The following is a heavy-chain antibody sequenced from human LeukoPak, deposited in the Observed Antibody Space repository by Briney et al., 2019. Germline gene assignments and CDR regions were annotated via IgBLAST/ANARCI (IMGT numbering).Heavy chain of an antibody. J-gene: IGHJ4*02. Sequence: PGGSLRLSCAASGFTFNNYWMSWVRQAPGKGLEWVANIKPDGGEKYYADSVKGRFTISRDNAKNSLYLQMNSLRAEDTAVYYCARERRLRYFDWSCFDYWGQGTLVTVSS. V-gene: IGHV3-7*01. CDR1: GFTFNNYW. CDR3: ARERRLRYFDWSCFDY. CDR2: IKPDGGEK. D-gene: IGHD3-9*01.